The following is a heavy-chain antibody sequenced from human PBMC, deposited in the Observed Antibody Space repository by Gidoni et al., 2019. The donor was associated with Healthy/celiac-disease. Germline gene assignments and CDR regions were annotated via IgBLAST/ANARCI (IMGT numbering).Heavy chain of an antibody. J-gene: IGHJ4*02. Sequence: VQLVQSVAEVKKRVESLRISCTGSGYCFTSHWISWVRQMPGKGPEWMRRIDPSEYYTNYSPSFQGHVTISADKSISTAYLQWSSLKASDTAMYYCARHLIGYSYTDYWGQGTLVTVSS. CDR2: IDPSEYYT. CDR1: GYCFTSHW. CDR3: ARHLIGYSYTDY. V-gene: IGHV5-10-1*03. D-gene: IGHD5-18*01.